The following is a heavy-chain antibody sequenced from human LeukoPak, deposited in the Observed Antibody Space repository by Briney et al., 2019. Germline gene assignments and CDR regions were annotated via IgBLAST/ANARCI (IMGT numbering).Heavy chain of an antibody. Sequence: GASVTVSCKASGYTFTGYYMHWVRQAPGRGLEWMGWINPNSGGTNYAQKFQGRVTMTRDTSISTAYMELSRLRSDDTAVYYCAREPSQQLKREVYFDYWGQGTLVTVSS. CDR3: AREPSQQLKREVYFDY. J-gene: IGHJ4*02. D-gene: IGHD6-13*01. CDR2: INPNSGGT. CDR1: GYTFTGYY. V-gene: IGHV1-2*02.